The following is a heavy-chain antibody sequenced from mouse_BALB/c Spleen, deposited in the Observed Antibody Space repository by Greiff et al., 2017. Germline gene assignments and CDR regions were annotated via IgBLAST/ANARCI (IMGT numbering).Heavy chain of an antibody. Sequence: QVQLQQPGAELVKPGASVKMSCKASGYTFTSYNMHWVKQTPGQGLEWIGAIYPGNGDTSYNQKFKGKATLTADKSSSTAYMQLSSLTSEDSAVYYCTRGAYYYGSFDYWGQGTTLTVSS. V-gene: IGHV1-12*01. CDR2: IYPGNGDT. CDR1: GYTFTSYN. CDR3: TRGAYYYGSFDY. D-gene: IGHD1-1*01. J-gene: IGHJ2*01.